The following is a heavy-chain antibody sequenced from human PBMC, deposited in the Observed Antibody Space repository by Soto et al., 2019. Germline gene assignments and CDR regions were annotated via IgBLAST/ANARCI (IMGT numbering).Heavy chain of an antibody. CDR1: GYTFTSYG. J-gene: IGHJ4*02. D-gene: IGHD5-12*01. CDR3: ARVDIVATILATHYDY. V-gene: IGHV1-18*01. CDR2: ISAYNGNT. Sequence: QVQLVQSGAEVKEPGASVKVSCKASGYTFTSYGISWVRQAPGQGLEWMGWISAYNGNTNYAQKLQGRVTMTTDTSTSTAYMELRSLRSDDTAVYYCARVDIVATILATHYDYWGQGTLVTVSS.